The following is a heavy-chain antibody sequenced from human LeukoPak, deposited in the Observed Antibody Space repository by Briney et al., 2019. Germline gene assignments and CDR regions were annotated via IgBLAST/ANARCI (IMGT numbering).Heavy chain of an antibody. V-gene: IGHV3-30-3*01. CDR3: ARPMGLPYYFDH. Sequence: GRSLRLSCAASGFTFSSYAMHWVRQAPGKGLEWVAVISYDGSNKYYADSVKGRFTISRDNSKNTLYLQMNSLRAEDTAVYYCARPMGLPYYFDHWGQGTLVTVSS. J-gene: IGHJ4*02. D-gene: IGHD3-10*01. CDR1: GFTFSSYA. CDR2: ISYDGSNK.